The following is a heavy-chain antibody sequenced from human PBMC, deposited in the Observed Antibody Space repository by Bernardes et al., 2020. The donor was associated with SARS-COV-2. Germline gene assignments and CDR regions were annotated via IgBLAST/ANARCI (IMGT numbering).Heavy chain of an antibody. Sequence: GGSLRLSRAASGFTFSSYAMSWVRQAPGKGLEWVSAISGSGGSTYYADSVKGRFTISRDNSKNTLYLQMNSLRAEDTAVYYCAKDPYCSSTSCCCGIWGQGTYYVNWGQGSLVSVSP. D-gene: IGHD2-2*01. J-gene: IGHJ4*02. CDR1: GFTFSSYA. CDR2: ISGSGGST. V-gene: IGHV3-23*01. CDR3: AKDPYCSSTSCCCGIWGQGTYYVN.